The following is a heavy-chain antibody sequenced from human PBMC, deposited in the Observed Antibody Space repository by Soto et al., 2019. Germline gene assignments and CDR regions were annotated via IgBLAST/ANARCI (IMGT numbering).Heavy chain of an antibody. CDR3: ARDRVESGYPEYFQH. J-gene: IGHJ1*01. D-gene: IGHD3-22*01. V-gene: IGHV3-53*01. CDR2: IYSGGST. CDR1: GFTVSSNY. Sequence: EVQLVESGGGLIQPGGSLRLSCAASGFTVSSNYMSWVRQAPGNGLEWVSVIYSGGSTYYADSVKGRFTISRDNSKNTLYLQMHSLRAEDTAVYYCARDRVESGYPEYFQHWGQGTLVTVSS.